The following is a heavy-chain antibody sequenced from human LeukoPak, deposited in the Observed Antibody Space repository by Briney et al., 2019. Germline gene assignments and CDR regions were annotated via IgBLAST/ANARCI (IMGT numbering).Heavy chain of an antibody. J-gene: IGHJ4*02. CDR3: ARESITGDRDFDY. V-gene: IGHV3-48*01. CDR1: GFSFSGYS. CDR2: ISSGSRTI. D-gene: IGHD7-27*01. Sequence: GRSLRLSCAASGFSFSGYSMNWVRQAPGRGLEWISYISSGSRTIFYADSVKGRFTISRDNAKNSLYLLMNSLRADDTAVYYCARESITGDRDFDYWGQGTLITVSS.